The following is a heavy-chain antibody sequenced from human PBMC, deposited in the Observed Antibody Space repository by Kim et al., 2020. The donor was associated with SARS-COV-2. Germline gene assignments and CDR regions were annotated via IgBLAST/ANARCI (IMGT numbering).Heavy chain of an antibody. CDR3: AKDVSVGGAGPSRFDY. V-gene: IGHV3-23*01. CDR2: IRGTGDYT. D-gene: IGHD6-19*01. CDR1: GFSFSIYV. Sequence: GGSLRLSCAASGFSFSIYVMSWVRQAPGKGLEWVSAIRGTGDYTYYADSVKGRFTISRDNSENTVFLQMNSLRAEDTAVYYCAKDVSVGGAGPSRFDYWGQGAQVTVSS. J-gene: IGHJ4*02.